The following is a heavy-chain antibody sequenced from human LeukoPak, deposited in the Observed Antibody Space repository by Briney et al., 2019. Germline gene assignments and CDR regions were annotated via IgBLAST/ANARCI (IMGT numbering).Heavy chain of an antibody. CDR3: ARSREYYHSSAYSDAFDI. Sequence: GGSLTLSCAASGFTFSNYNMKWVRQAPGEGLEWVSYISSSSSTIYYADSVKGRFTISRDNAKNSLYLQMNSLRAEDTAVYYCARSREYYHSSAYSDAFDIWGQGTMVTVSS. J-gene: IGHJ3*02. CDR1: GFTFSNYN. V-gene: IGHV3-48*01. CDR2: ISSSSSTI. D-gene: IGHD3-22*01.